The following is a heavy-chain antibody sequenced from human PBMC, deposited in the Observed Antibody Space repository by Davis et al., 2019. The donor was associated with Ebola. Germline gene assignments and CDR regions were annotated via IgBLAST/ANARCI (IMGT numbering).Heavy chain of an antibody. Sequence: AGSLTLSCAVSGFTFSSYWMSWVRQAPGKGLEWVANIKQDGSEKYYVDSVKGRFTISRDNAKNSLYLQMNSLRAEDTAVYYCAREPTSGYDELDYWGQGTLVTVSS. V-gene: IGHV3-7*03. CDR2: IKQDGSEK. J-gene: IGHJ4*02. D-gene: IGHD5-12*01. CDR1: GFTFSSYW. CDR3: AREPTSGYDELDY.